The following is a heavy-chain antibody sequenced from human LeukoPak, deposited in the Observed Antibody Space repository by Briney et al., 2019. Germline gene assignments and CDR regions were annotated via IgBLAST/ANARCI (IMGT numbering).Heavy chain of an antibody. V-gene: IGHV6-1*01. CDR1: GDSVSSNSAA. Sequence: SQTLSLTCAISGDSVSSNSAAWNWIRQSPSRGLEWLGMTYYRSKWYNDYAVSVKSRITINPDTSKNQFSLQLNSVTPEDTAVYYCARSTVDTAMVRRNYYYYGMDVWGQGTTVTVSS. CDR2: TYYRSKWYN. CDR3: ARSTVDTAMVRRNYYYYGMDV. D-gene: IGHD5-18*01. J-gene: IGHJ6*02.